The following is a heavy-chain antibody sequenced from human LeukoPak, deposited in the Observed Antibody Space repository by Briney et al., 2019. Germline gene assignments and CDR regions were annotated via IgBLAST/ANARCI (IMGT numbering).Heavy chain of an antibody. V-gene: IGHV4-39*07. J-gene: IGHJ4*02. CDR2: IYYSGST. D-gene: IGHD6-19*01. CDR1: GGSISSSSYY. Sequence: SETLSLTCTASGGSISSSSYYWGWIRQPPGKGLEWIGSIYYSGSTYYNPSLKSRVTISVDTSKNQFSLKLSSVTAADTAVYYCAREGKYSSGKDYWGQGTLVTVSS. CDR3: AREGKYSSGKDY.